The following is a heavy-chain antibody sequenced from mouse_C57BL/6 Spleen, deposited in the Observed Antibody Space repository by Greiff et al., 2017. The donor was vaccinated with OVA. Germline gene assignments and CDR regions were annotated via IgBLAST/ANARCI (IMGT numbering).Heavy chain of an antibody. Sequence: VQLQQSGAELVRPGASVTLSCKASGYTFTDYEMHWVKQTPVHGLEWIGAIDPETGGTDYNQKFKGKAILTADKSSSTAYMELRSLTSEDSAVYYCTRSDTTVKVDYWGQGTSVTVSS. CDR2: IDPETGGT. J-gene: IGHJ4*01. CDR1: GYTFTDYE. D-gene: IGHD1-1*01. CDR3: TRSDTTVKVDY. V-gene: IGHV1-15*01.